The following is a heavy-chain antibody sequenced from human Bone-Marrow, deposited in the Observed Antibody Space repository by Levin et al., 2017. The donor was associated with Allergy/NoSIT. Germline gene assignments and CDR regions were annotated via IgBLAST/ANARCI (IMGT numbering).Heavy chain of an antibody. CDR2: IKSKSSGGTA. D-gene: IGHD2-15*01. J-gene: IGHJ4*02. V-gene: IGHV3-15*01. Sequence: GGSLRLSCAVSGFAFSKAWMTWVRETPGKGLEWLGRIKSKSSGGTADYAAPVKGRFSITRDDSKHTLYLHMNNLTIEDTGMYYCNRPLSEGSDYWGRGTLVTVSS. CDR3: NRPLSEGSDY. CDR1: GFAFSKAW.